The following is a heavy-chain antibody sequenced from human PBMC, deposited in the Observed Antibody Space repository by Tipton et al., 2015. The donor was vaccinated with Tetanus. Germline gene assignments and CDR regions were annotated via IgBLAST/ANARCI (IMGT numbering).Heavy chain of an antibody. D-gene: IGHD2-2*01. CDR3: ARGLSFTSSYGFDY. J-gene: IGHJ4*02. Sequence: GLVKPSETLSLSCIVSGASISSHYWSWIRQPPGKGLEWIGNLYGITRSDYNPSLESRVTISGDRSKNEVSLELSSVTAAESAVYYCARGLSFTSSYGFDYWGQGLLVTVSS. CDR2: LYGITRS. V-gene: IGHV4-59*11. CDR1: GASISSHY.